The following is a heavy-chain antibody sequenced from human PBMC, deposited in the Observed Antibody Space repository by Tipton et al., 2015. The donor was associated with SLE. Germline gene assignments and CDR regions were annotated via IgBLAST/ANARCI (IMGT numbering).Heavy chain of an antibody. CDR2: IFQNGNT. J-gene: IGHJ5*02. CDR1: GGSVIGKNW. Sequence: LRLSCDVSGGSVIGKNWWSWLRQRPGKGPEWIAEIFQNGNTNYNPSLRSRVTISMDKSRNQISLRLTSVTAADTAVYYCVRASFFDERSSGMGWFDPWGPGALVTVSS. D-gene: IGHD1-1*01. V-gene: IGHV4/OR15-8*02. CDR3: VRASFFDERSSGMGWFDP.